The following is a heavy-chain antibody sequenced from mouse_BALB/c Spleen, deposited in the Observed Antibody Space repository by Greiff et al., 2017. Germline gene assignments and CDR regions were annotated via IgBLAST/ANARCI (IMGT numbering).Heavy chain of an antibody. V-gene: IGHV2-6-7*01. D-gene: IGHD2-4*01. CDR3: ARGPYEYDGGWFAY. CDR1: GFSLTGYG. CDR2: IWGDGST. Sequence: QVQLKESGPGLVAPSQSLSITCTVSGFSLTGYGVNWVRQPPGKGLEWLGMIWGDGSTDYNSALKSRLSISKDNSKSQVFLKMNSLQTDDTARYYCARGPYEYDGGWFAYWGQGTLVTVSA. J-gene: IGHJ3*01.